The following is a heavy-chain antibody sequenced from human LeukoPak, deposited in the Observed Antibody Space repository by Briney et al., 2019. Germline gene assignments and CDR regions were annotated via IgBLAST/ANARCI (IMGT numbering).Heavy chain of an antibody. CDR2: ISGSGGST. J-gene: IGHJ4*02. CDR1: GFTFSSYG. V-gene: IGHV3-23*01. CDR3: AKEGMGGGAKDY. D-gene: IGHD1-26*01. Sequence: GGSLRLSCAASGFTFSSYGMSWVRQAPGKGLEWVSAISGSGGSTHYADSVKGRFTISRDNSKNTLYLQMNSLRAEDTAVYYCAKEGMGGGAKDYWGQGTLVTVSS.